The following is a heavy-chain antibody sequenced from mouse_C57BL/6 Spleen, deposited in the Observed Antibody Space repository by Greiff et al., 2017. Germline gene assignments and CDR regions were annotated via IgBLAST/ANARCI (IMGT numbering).Heavy chain of an antibody. CDR2: ISYDGSN. D-gene: IGHD2-3*01. J-gene: IGHJ3*01. CDR3: ARGYDPSWFAY. Sequence: EVHLVESGPGLVKPSRSLSLTCSVTGYSITSGYYWNWIRQFPGNKLEWMGYISYDGSNNYNPSLKNRISITRDTSKNQFFLKLNSVTTEDTATCYCARGYDPSWFAYWGQGALVTVSA. V-gene: IGHV3-6*01. CDR1: GYSITSGYY.